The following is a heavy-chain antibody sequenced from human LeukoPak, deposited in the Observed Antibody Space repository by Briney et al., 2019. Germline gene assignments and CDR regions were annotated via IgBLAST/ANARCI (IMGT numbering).Heavy chain of an antibody. V-gene: IGHV1-69*13. Sequence: GASVKVSCKASGGTFSSYAISWVRQAPGQGLEWMGGIIPIFGTANYAQKFQGRVTITADESTSTAYMELSSLRSEDTAVYYCARRGNYDNWFDPWGQGTLVTVSS. CDR1: GGTFSSYA. D-gene: IGHD4-23*01. J-gene: IGHJ5*02. CDR3: ARRGNYDNWFDP. CDR2: IIPIFGTA.